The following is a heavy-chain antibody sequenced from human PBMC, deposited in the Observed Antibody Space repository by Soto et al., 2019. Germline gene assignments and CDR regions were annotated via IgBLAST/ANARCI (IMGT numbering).Heavy chain of an antibody. J-gene: IGHJ4*02. D-gene: IGHD6-13*01. V-gene: IGHV1-3*05. CDR1: GYTFTSYA. CDR2: INAGNGNT. Sequence: QVQLVQSGAEEKKPGASVKVSCKASGYTFTSYAMHWVRQAPGQRLEWMGWINAGNGNTKYSQKFQGRVTITRDTSACTAYMELSSLRSEDTAVYYCARAPGGPGIAEYWGQGTLVTVSS. CDR3: ARAPGGPGIAEY.